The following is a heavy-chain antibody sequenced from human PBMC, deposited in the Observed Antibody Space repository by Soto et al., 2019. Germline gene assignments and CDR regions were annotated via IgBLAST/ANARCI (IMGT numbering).Heavy chain of an antibody. Sequence: SAKVSCKASGGTFSSYTISWVRQAPGQGLEWMGRIIPILGIANYAQKFQGRVTITADKSTSTAYMELSSLRSEDTAVYYCARSATVGVAVAGDYWGQGTLVTVSS. CDR2: IIPILGIA. CDR3: ARSATVGVAVAGDY. D-gene: IGHD6-19*01. CDR1: GGTFSSYT. V-gene: IGHV1-69*02. J-gene: IGHJ4*02.